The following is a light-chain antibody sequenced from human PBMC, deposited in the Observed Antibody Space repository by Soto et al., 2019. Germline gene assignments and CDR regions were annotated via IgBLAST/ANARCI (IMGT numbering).Light chain of an antibody. V-gene: IGLV1-51*01. CDR2: DTN. CDR3: GSWDTSLTGVV. Sequence: QSVLTQPPSVSAAPGQKVTISCFGSSSNIEINHVTWYQQLPGTAPKLLIYDTNQRPSGIPDRFSASKSGTSATLGITGLQTGDEADYYYYCGSWDTSLTGVVFGGGTKLTVL. CDR1: SSNIEINH. J-gene: IGLJ2*01.